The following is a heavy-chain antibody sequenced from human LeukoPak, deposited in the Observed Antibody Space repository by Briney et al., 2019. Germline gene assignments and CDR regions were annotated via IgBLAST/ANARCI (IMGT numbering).Heavy chain of an antibody. J-gene: IGHJ4*02. V-gene: IGHV3-15*01. CDR2: IKSKTDGGTT. D-gene: IGHD6-13*01. CDR3: TTGPFRIAAAGFDFGY. CDR1: GFTFSNAW. Sequence: GGSLRPSWAAAGFTFSNAWMSWVRQAPGKGLEWVCRIKSKTDGGTTDYAGPVKGRFTISRDDSTNTLYLQMNSLKTEETAVYYCTTGPFRIAAAGFDFGYWGQGTLVTVSS.